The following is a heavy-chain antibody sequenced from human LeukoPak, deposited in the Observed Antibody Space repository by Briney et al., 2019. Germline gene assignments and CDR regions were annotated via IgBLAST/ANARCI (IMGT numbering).Heavy chain of an antibody. J-gene: IGHJ4*02. Sequence: PGGSLRLSCAASGFTVSSNYMSWVRQAPGKGLEWVSVIYSDGGTYYADSVKGRFTISRDNSKNTLYLQMSSLRAEDTAVYYCARVKRDGYNPRWLDYWGQGAQVTVSS. D-gene: IGHD5-24*01. CDR2: IYSDGGT. CDR3: ARVKRDGYNPRWLDY. V-gene: IGHV3-53*01. CDR1: GFTVSSNY.